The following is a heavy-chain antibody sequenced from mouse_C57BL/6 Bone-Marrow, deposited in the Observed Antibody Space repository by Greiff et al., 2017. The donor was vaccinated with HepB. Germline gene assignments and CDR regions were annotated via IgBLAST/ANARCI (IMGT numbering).Heavy chain of an antibody. CDR3: ARERAPSGPHFDY. J-gene: IGHJ2*01. CDR2: INPSSGYT. Sequence: QVQLQQSGAELAKPGASVKLSCKASGYTFTSYWMHWVKQRPGQGLEWIGYINPSSGYTKYNQKFKDKATLTADKSSSTAYMQLSSLTYEDSAVYYSARERAPSGPHFDYWGQGTTLTVSS. CDR1: GYTFTSYW. V-gene: IGHV1-7*01.